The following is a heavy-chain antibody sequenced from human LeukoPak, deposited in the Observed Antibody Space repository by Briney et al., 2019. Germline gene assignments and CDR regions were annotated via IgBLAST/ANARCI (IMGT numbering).Heavy chain of an antibody. V-gene: IGHV3-21*01. CDR1: GFTFSSYS. Sequence: GGSLRLSCAASGFTFSSYSMNWVRQAPGKGLEWVSSISSSSSYIYYADSVKGRFTISRDNAKNSLYLQMNSLRAEDTAVYYCARVAADSSGWNPDYWGQGTLVTVSS. J-gene: IGHJ4*02. CDR3: ARVAADSSGWNPDY. D-gene: IGHD6-19*01. CDR2: ISSSSSYI.